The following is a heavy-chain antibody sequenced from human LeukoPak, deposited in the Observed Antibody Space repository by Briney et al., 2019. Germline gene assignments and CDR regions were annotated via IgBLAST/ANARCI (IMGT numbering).Heavy chain of an antibody. D-gene: IGHD3-10*01. J-gene: IGHJ4*02. Sequence: PSETLSLTCAVSGYSISSGYYWGWIRQPPGKGLEWIGSIYHSGSTYYNPSLKSRVTISVDTSKNQFSLKLSSVTAADTAVNYCARHGDYYGSGSYYNVSDYWGQGTLVTVSS. CDR3: ARHGDYYGSGSYYNVSDY. V-gene: IGHV4-38-2*01. CDR2: IYHSGST. CDR1: GYSISSGYY.